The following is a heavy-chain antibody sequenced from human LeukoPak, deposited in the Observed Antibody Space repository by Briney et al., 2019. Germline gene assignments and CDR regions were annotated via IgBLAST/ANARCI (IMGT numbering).Heavy chain of an antibody. V-gene: IGHV3-30*04. CDR2: ISYDGSNK. J-gene: IGHJ6*03. D-gene: IGHD3-10*01. Sequence: WIRQAPGKGLEWVAVISYDGSNKYYADSVKGRFTISRDNSKNTLYLQMNSLGAEDTAVYYCARDVYYYGSGSYLSYYYYYYMDVWGKGTTVTVSS. CDR3: ARDVYYYGSGSYLSYYYYYYMDV.